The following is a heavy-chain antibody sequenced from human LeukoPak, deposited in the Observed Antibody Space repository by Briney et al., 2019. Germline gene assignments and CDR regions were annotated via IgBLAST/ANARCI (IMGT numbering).Heavy chain of an antibody. Sequence: GASVKVSCKASGYTFTSYGISWVRQAPGQGLEWMGWISAYNGNTNYAQKLQGRVTMTTDTSTSTAYMELSSLRSEDTAVYYCARAAAGTYYYYYMDVWGKGTTVTISS. CDR1: GYTFTSYG. J-gene: IGHJ6*03. CDR2: ISAYNGNT. D-gene: IGHD6-13*01. V-gene: IGHV1-18*01. CDR3: ARAAAGTYYYYYMDV.